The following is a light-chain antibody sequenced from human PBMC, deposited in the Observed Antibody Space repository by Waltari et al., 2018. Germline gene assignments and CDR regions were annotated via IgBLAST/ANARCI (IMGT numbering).Light chain of an antibody. V-gene: IGLV2-23*02. J-gene: IGLJ1*01. CDR1: SSDVGPYNL. CDR3: CSYAGSKFYV. Sequence: QSALTQPASVSGSPGQSITISCTGPSSDVGPYNLVSWYQQHPGKGPKLMIYEVTKRPSGVSNRFSGSKSGNTASLTISGLQAEDEAEYYCCSYAGSKFYVFGTGTKVTVL. CDR2: EVT.